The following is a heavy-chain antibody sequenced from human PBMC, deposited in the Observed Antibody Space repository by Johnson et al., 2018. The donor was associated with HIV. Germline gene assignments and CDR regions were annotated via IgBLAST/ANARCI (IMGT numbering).Heavy chain of an antibody. V-gene: IGHV3-66*02. D-gene: IGHD1-7*01. CDR1: GFTFSSNY. J-gene: IGHJ3*02. Sequence: VQLVESGGGLVKPGGSLRLSCAASGFTFSSNYMSWVRQAPGKGLEWVSVIYSGGSTYYADSVKGRFTISRDNSKNTLYLQMNSLRAEDTAVYYCARDRGNYDDAFDIWGQGTMVTVSS. CDR3: ARDRGNYDDAFDI. CDR2: IYSGGST.